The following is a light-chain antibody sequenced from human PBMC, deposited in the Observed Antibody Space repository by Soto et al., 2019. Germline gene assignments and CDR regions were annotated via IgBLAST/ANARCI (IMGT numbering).Light chain of an antibody. CDR1: QSVSSY. J-gene: IGKJ3*01. CDR3: QQYSASPRT. V-gene: IGKV3-11*01. CDR2: DAS. Sequence: EIVLTPSPGTLSLSPGDRATLSCRASQSVSSYLAWYQQKPGQAPRLLIYDASNRATGIPARFSGSGSGTDFTLTISRLEPEDSAVYYCQQYSASPRTFGPGTKVDI.